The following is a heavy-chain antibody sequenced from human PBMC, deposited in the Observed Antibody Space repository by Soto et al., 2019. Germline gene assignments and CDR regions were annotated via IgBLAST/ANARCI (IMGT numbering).Heavy chain of an antibody. D-gene: IGHD6-19*01. CDR1: GYTFTSYD. CDR2: MNPNSGNT. Sequence: ASVKVSCKASGYTFTSYDINWVRQATGQGLEWMGWMNPNSGNTGYAQKFQGRVTMTRNTSISTAYMELSSLRSEGTAVYYCAVGVYSSGWYYFDYWGQGTLVTVSS. J-gene: IGHJ4*02. V-gene: IGHV1-8*01. CDR3: AVGVYSSGWYYFDY.